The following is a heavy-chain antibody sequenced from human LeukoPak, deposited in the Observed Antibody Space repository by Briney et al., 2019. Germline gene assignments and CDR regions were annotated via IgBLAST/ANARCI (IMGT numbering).Heavy chain of an antibody. CDR2: IIPIFGTA. CDR3: ARHRGVRGVDDAFDI. Sequence: SVKVPCKASGGTFSSYAISWVRQAPGQGLEWMGGIIPIFGTANYAQKFQGRVTITTDESTSTAYMELSSLRSEDTAVYYCARHRGVRGVDDAFDIWGQGTMVTVSS. D-gene: IGHD3-10*01. V-gene: IGHV1-69*05. J-gene: IGHJ3*02. CDR1: GGTFSSYA.